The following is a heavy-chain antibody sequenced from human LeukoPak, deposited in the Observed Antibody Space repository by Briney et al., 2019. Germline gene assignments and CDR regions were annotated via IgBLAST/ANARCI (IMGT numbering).Heavy chain of an antibody. CDR3: AKGGSGSYYNLDLYYFDY. V-gene: IGHV3-23*01. Sequence: GSLRLSCAASGFTFSSYGMSWVRQAPGKGLEWVSAISGSGGSTYYADSVKGRFTISRDNSKNTLYLQMNSLRAEDTAVYYCAKGGSGSYYNLDLYYFDYWGQGTLVTVSS. CDR1: GFTFSSYG. CDR2: ISGSGGST. D-gene: IGHD3-10*01. J-gene: IGHJ4*02.